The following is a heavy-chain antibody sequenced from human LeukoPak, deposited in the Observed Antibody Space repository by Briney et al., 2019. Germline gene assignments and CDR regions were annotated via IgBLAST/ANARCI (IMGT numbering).Heavy chain of an antibody. CDR1: GFTFSSYA. D-gene: IGHD3-22*01. CDR3: AKDLDSSGYYYFDY. V-gene: IGHV3-23*01. CDR2: ISGSGGST. Sequence: GGSLRLSCAASGFTFSSYAMSWVRQAPGKGLEWVSAISGSGGSTYYADSVKGRFTISRDNSKNTLYLQVNSLRAEDTAVYYCAKDLDSSGYYYFDYWGQGTLVTVSS. J-gene: IGHJ4*02.